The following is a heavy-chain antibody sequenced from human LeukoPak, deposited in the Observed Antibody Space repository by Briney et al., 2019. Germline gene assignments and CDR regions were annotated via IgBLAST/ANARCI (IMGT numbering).Heavy chain of an antibody. J-gene: IGHJ3*02. CDR1: GYTFTGYY. Sequence: ASVKVSCKASGYTFTGYYIHWVRQAPGQGLEWMGWINPYSGGTNYTQKFQGRATMTRDTSISTAYMELSRLTSDDTAVYYCAALSRDDAFDIWGQGTMVTVSS. CDR2: INPYSGGT. V-gene: IGHV1-2*02. CDR3: AALSRDDAFDI.